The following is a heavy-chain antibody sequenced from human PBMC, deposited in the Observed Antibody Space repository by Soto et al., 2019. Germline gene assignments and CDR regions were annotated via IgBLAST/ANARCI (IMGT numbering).Heavy chain of an antibody. Sequence: SETLSLTCTVSGGSISSSSYYWGWIRQPPGKGLEWIGSIYYSGSTYYNPSLKSRVTISVDTSKNQFSLKLSSVTAADTAVYYCARSFVYGDYATGFDPWGQGALVTVS. D-gene: IGHD4-17*01. CDR2: IYYSGST. V-gene: IGHV4-39*01. CDR3: ARSFVYGDYATGFDP. CDR1: GGSISSSSYY. J-gene: IGHJ5*02.